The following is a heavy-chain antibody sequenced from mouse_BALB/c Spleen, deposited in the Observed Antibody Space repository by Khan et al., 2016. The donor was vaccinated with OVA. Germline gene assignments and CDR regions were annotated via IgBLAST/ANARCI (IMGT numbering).Heavy chain of an antibody. CDR2: ISYSGST. J-gene: IGHJ4*01. CDR3: ARTNYDGYAVDY. CDR1: GYSITSNYA. V-gene: IGHV3-2*02. Sequence: EVQLQESGPGLVKPSQSLSLTCTVTGYSITSNYAWNWIRQFPGNKLEWMGYISYSGSTSYNPSLKSRISITRDTSKNQFFLQLNSVTTEDTATYYCARTNYDGYAVDYWGQGTSVTVSS. D-gene: IGHD2-4*01.